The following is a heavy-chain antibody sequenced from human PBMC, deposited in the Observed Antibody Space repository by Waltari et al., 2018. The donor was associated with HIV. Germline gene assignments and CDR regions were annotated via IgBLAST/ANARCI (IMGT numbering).Heavy chain of an antibody. Sequence: QVQLVESGGGVVQPGRSLRLSCAASGFTFSSSGMHWVRQAPGKGLEWVAVIWYVGTNKYYADSVKGRFTISRDNSKNTLYLQMNSLRAEDTAVYYCARDRSEGGGYYYYGLDVWGQGTTVTVSS. CDR2: IWYVGTNK. D-gene: IGHD2-15*01. J-gene: IGHJ6*02. V-gene: IGHV3-33*01. CDR3: ARDRSEGGGYYYYGLDV. CDR1: GFTFSSSG.